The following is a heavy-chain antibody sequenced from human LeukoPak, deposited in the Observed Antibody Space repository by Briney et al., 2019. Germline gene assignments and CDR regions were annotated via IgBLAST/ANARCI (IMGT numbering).Heavy chain of an antibody. CDR1: GDSISSSSAA. CDR2: TYCRSKWYN. D-gene: IGHD6-13*01. J-gene: IGHJ6*02. Sequence: SQTLSLTCAISGDSISSSSAAWNWIRQSPSRGLEWLGRTYCRSKWYNDFAVSVRSRITINPDTSKNQFSLQLNSVIPEDTAVYYCARDQRSLIAAAGVASYYYYGMDVWGQGTTVTVSS. CDR3: ARDQRSLIAAAGVASYYYYGMDV. V-gene: IGHV6-1*01.